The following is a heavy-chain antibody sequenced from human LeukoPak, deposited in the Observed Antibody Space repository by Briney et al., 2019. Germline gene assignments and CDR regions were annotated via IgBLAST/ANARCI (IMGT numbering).Heavy chain of an antibody. CDR1: GFTVSSNY. J-gene: IGHJ4*02. V-gene: IGHV3-66*01. D-gene: IGHD3-22*01. CDR2: IYSGGST. CDR3: AREDYYDSSGYFGY. Sequence: GGSLRLSCAASGFTVSSNYMSWVRQAPGKGLEWVSVIYSGGSTYYADSVKGRFTISRDNSKNTLYLQMNSLRAEDTAVYYCAREDYYDSSGYFGYWGQGTLVTVSS.